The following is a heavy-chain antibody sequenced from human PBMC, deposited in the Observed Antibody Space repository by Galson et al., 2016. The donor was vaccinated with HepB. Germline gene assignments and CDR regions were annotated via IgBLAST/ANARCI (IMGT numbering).Heavy chain of an antibody. J-gene: IGHJ3*02. D-gene: IGHD3-3*01. CDR1: GFTFSNYA. CDR2: ITGSASKT. CDR3: AKHATSSVYNDFWSGYYPREDAFDI. V-gene: IGHV3-23*01. Sequence: SLRLSCAASGFTFSNYAMSWVRQAPGRGLKWIATITGSASKTYHADSVRGQFTISRDNSKNTVYLRMNSLSAEETAVYYRAKHATSSVYNDFWSGYYPREDAFDIWGQGTLVTVSS.